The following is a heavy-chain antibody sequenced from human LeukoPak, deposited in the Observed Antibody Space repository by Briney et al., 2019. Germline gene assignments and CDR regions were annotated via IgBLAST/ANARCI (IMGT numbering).Heavy chain of an antibody. Sequence: PSETLSLTCTVSGGSVSNYYWSWIRQPPGKGLEWIGYIHYTGSTNYNPSLESRVTISVDASKNQFSLKLSSVTAADTAVYYCARDLSSSRYNWFGPWGQGTLVTVSS. J-gene: IGHJ5*02. V-gene: IGHV4-59*02. D-gene: IGHD6-13*01. CDR2: IHYTGST. CDR3: ARDLSSSRYNWFGP. CDR1: GGSVSNYY.